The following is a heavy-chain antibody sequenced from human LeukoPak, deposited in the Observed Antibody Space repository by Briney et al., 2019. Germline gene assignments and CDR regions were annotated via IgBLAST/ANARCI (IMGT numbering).Heavy chain of an antibody. CDR2: IRQDGSER. CDR1: GFTFSSYA. Sequence: GGSLRLSCAASGFTFSSYAMSWVRQAPGKGPEWVANIRQDGSERYYVDSVKGRFTISRDNAKNSLYLQMNSLRAEDTAVYYCARDLGHSSSWYSDYWGQGTLVTVSS. V-gene: IGHV3-7*01. D-gene: IGHD6-13*01. J-gene: IGHJ4*02. CDR3: ARDLGHSSSWYSDY.